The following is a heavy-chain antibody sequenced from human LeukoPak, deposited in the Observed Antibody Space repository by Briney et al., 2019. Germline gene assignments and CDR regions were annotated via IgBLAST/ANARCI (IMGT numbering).Heavy chain of an antibody. J-gene: IGHJ3*02. Sequence: GGSLRLSCAASGFTFDDYAMHWVRQAPGKGLEGVSGISWNSGSIGYADSVKGLFTISRDNAKNSLYLQMNSLRAEDTALYYCAKGITMVRGVKDAFDIWGQGTMVTVSS. CDR1: GFTFDDYA. D-gene: IGHD3-10*01. CDR3: AKGITMVRGVKDAFDI. CDR2: ISWNSGSI. V-gene: IGHV3-9*01.